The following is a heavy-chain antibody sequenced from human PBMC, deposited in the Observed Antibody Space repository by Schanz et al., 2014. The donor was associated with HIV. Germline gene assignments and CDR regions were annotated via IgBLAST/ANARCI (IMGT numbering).Heavy chain of an antibody. V-gene: IGHV3-33*01. J-gene: IGHJ5*02. CDR1: GFTFSSYG. CDR2: IWYDGSNT. Sequence: QVQLVESGGGVVQPGRSLRLSCAASGFTFSSYGMHWVRQAPGKGLEWVAVIWYDGSNTYYGDSVKGRFTISRDNSKNTVYLQAKSLRAEDTAVYYCARDYHWNWFDPWGQGTLVTVSS. CDR3: ARDYHWNWFDP. D-gene: IGHD1-20*01.